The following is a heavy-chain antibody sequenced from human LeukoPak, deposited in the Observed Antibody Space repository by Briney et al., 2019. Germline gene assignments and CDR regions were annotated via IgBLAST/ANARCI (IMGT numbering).Heavy chain of an antibody. CDR3: AKVHGTLTVESPFDY. J-gene: IGHJ4*02. CDR1: GFTFSSYA. CDR2: IWSSSGNT. Sequence: GGSLGLSCAASGFTFSSYAMSWVRQAPGKGLEWVSAIWSSSGNTYCADSVTGRFTISRDNSKNTLYLQMHSLRADDTAVYYCAKVHGTLTVESPFDYWGQGTLVTVSS. V-gene: IGHV3-23*01. D-gene: IGHD4-23*01.